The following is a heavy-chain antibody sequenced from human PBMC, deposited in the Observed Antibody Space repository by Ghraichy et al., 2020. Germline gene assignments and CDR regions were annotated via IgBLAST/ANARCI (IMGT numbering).Heavy chain of an antibody. Sequence: LSLTCAASGFTFDDYAMHWVRQAPGRGLEWVSGISWNSGSIAYADSVKGRFTISRDTTTNSLYLQMSSLRAEDTALYYCAKDLRALIRPGARGAFDLWGQGTMVTVSP. D-gene: IGHD2-2*01. J-gene: IGHJ3*01. CDR1: GFTFDDYA. CDR2: ISWNSGSI. V-gene: IGHV3-9*01. CDR3: AKDLRALIRPGARGAFDL.